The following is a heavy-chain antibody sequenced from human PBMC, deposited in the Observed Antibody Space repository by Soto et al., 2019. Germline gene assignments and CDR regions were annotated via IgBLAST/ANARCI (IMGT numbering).Heavy chain of an antibody. CDR1: GFTFDDYA. CDR2: ISWNVGSI. V-gene: IGHV3-9*01. D-gene: IGHD3-16*01. Sequence: DVQLVESGGGLVQPGRSLRLSCAASGFTFDDYAMHWVRQAPGKGLEWVSGISWNVGSIAYADSVKGRFTISRDNAKHSLYLQMHSLRADDTALYYCAKGVSGLYSFLYWAPGTLVTVSS. CDR3: AKGVSGLYSFLY. J-gene: IGHJ4*02.